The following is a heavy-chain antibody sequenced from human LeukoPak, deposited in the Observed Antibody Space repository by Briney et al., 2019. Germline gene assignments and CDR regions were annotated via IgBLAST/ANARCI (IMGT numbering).Heavy chain of an antibody. CDR3: ATSSAGWLYFDY. Sequence: GGSLRLSCAASGFTFSSYGMNWVRQAPGKGLEWVSTISGSGGNTYYADSVKGRFTISRDNSKNTLYLQMNSLRAEDTAVYYCATSSAGWLYFDYWGQGTLVTVSS. V-gene: IGHV3-23*01. CDR2: ISGSGGNT. CDR1: GFTFSSYG. D-gene: IGHD3-22*01. J-gene: IGHJ4*02.